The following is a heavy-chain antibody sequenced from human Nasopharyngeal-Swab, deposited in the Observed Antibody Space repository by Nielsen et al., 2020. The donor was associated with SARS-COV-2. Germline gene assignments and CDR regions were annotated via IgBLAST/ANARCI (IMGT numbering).Heavy chain of an antibody. Sequence: GESLKISCAASGFTFSSYAMHWVRQAPGKGLEWVAVISYDGSNKYYADSVKGRFTISRDNSRNTLYLQMSSLRAEDTAVYYCARVERGYSGYDGWGQGTLVTVSS. J-gene: IGHJ4*02. CDR2: ISYDGSNK. CDR3: ARVERGYSGYDG. CDR1: GFTFSSYA. D-gene: IGHD5-12*01. V-gene: IGHV3-30-3*01.